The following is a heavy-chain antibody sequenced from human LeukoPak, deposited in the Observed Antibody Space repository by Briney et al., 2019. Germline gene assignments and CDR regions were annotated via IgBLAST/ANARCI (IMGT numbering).Heavy chain of an antibody. CDR3: ARDGTSTDDY. J-gene: IGHJ4*02. D-gene: IGHD2-2*01. Sequence: GASVKVSCKASGYTFSNFGINWVRQAPGQGLEWNAWISGNNDNPNYGQKFQGRFTVTTDSSTSTAYMELRNLRSDDTAVYYCARDGTSTDDYWGQGTLVTVSS. V-gene: IGHV1-18*01. CDR1: GYTFSNFG. CDR2: ISGNNDNP.